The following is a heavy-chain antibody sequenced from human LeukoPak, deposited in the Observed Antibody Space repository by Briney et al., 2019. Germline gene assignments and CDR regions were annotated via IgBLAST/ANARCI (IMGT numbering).Heavy chain of an antibody. CDR1: GFTFSTYS. J-gene: IGHJ4*02. CDR2: ISGRSDYI. D-gene: IGHD6-19*01. CDR3: AKVGQWLEVDY. Sequence: PGGSLRLSCAASGFTFSTYSMNWVRQAPGKGLEWVSAISGRSDYIFYADSVRGRFTISRDNAKNSLYLQMNSLRAEDTAVYYCAKVGQWLEVDYWGQGTLVTVSS. V-gene: IGHV3-21*06.